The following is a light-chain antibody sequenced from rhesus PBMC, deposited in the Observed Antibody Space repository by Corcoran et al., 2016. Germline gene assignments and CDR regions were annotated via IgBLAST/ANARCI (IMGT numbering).Light chain of an antibody. CDR3: QQGYSTPFT. V-gene: IGKV1-33*02. Sequence: DIQMSQSPSSLSASVGDKVTITCRASQGFSNALAWYQQKPGKAPKPLIYASSILESGVPSRFRCSRSGTDFTLTISSLQPEDFATYYCQQGYSTPFTFGPGTKLDIK. CDR2: ASS. CDR1: QGFSNA. J-gene: IGKJ3*01.